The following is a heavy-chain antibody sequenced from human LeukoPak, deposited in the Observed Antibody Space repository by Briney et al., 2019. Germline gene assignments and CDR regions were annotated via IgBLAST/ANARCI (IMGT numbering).Heavy chain of an antibody. CDR3: TTSYLMVYAVSDYFDY. J-gene: IGHJ4*02. V-gene: IGHV3-15*07. D-gene: IGHD2-8*01. CDR1: GFTFSNAW. Sequence: GGSLRLSCATSGFTFSNAWMNWVRQAPGKGLEWVGRIKSKTDGGTTDYAAPVKGRFTISRDDSKNTLYLQMNSLKTEDTAVYYCTTSYLMVYAVSDYFDYWGQGTLVTVSS. CDR2: IKSKTDGGTT.